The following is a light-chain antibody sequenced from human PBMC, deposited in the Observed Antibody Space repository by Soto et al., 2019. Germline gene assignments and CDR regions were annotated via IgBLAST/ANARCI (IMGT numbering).Light chain of an antibody. CDR1: QSVSSSY. CDR2: GAS. V-gene: IGKV3-20*01. CDR3: QQYGSSPWT. Sequence: ETVMTKSPVTLSWSRCETPTLSRRASQSVSSSYLAWYQQKPGQAPRLLIYGASSRATGIPDRFSGSGSGTDFTLTISRLEPEDFAVYYCQQYGSSPWTFGQGTKVDIK. J-gene: IGKJ1*01.